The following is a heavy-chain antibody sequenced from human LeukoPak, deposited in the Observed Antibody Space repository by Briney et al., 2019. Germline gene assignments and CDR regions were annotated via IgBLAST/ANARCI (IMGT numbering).Heavy chain of an antibody. CDR2: IRYDGSDK. Sequence: GGSLRLSCAASGFTFTTYGMHWVRQAPGKGLEWVAFIRYDGSDKYYANSVKGRFTISRDNSKNTLYLQMSSLRAEDTAVYYCAKVSVRGVHSFDYWGQGTLVTVSS. D-gene: IGHD3-10*01. CDR1: GFTFTTYG. J-gene: IGHJ4*02. V-gene: IGHV3-30*02. CDR3: AKVSVRGVHSFDY.